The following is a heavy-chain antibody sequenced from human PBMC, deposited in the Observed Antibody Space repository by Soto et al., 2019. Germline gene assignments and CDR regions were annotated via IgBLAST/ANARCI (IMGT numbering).Heavy chain of an antibody. CDR1: GGSISSGGYS. J-gene: IGHJ4*02. CDR3: ARGTVTDAFEY. D-gene: IGHD4-17*01. Sequence: QLQLQESGSGLVKPSQTLSLTCAVSGGSISSGGYSSSWIRQPPGKGLEWIGYIYHSGSTYYNPSLKSRVTISVDRSKNQFSLKLSSVTAADTAVYYCARGTVTDAFEYWGQGTLVTVSS. CDR2: IYHSGST. V-gene: IGHV4-30-2*01.